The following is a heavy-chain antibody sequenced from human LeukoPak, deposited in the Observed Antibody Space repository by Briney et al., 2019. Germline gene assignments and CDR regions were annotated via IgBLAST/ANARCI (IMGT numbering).Heavy chain of an antibody. CDR2: ISAYNGST. CDR1: GYTFTSYG. D-gene: IGHD6-6*01. V-gene: IGHV1-18*01. J-gene: IGHJ4*02. CDR3: ARAAARTSHFDY. Sequence: ASVKVSCKASGYTFTSYGISWVRQAPGQGLEWMGWISAYNGSTNYAQKLQGRVTMTTDTSTSTAYMELRSLRSDDTAVYYCARAAARTSHFDYWGQGTLVTVSS.